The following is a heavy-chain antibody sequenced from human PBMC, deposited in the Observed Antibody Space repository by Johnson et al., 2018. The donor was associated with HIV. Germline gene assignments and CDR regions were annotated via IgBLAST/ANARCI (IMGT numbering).Heavy chain of an antibody. V-gene: IGHV3-30*07. Sequence: DGGNKYYADSVKGRVTISRDNSKNTLYLQMNKLRAEDTAVYFCASQVRGAFDIWGQGTMVTVSS. CDR3: ASQVRGAFDI. D-gene: IGHD3-10*01. CDR2: DGGNK. J-gene: IGHJ3*02.